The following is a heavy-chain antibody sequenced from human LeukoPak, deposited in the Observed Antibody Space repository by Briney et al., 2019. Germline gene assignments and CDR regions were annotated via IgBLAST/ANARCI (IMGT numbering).Heavy chain of an antibody. D-gene: IGHD3-22*01. V-gene: IGHV3-21*01. J-gene: IGHJ4*02. Sequence: PGGSLRLSCAASGFTFSSYSMNWVRQAPGKGLEWVSSISSSSSYIYYADSVKGRFTISRDNAKNSLYLQMNSLRAEDTAVYYCARDFRRHDSSGYYVWGQGTLVTASS. CDR1: GFTFSSYS. CDR2: ISSSSSYI. CDR3: ARDFRRHDSSGYYV.